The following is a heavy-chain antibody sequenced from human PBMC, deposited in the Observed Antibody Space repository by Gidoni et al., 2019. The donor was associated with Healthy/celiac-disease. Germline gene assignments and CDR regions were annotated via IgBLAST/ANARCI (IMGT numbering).Heavy chain of an antibody. CDR3: ANPPRSSSWHYYYYMDV. J-gene: IGHJ6*03. D-gene: IGHD6-13*01. CDR1: GFTFSSYA. CDR2: ISGSGGST. V-gene: IGHV3-23*01. Sequence: EVQLLESGGGLVQTGGSLRLSCAASGFTFSSYAMSWVRQAPGKGLEWVSAISGSGGSTYYADSVKGRFTISRDNSKNTLYLQMTSLRAEDTAVYYCANPPRSSSWHYYYYMDVWGKGTTVTVSS.